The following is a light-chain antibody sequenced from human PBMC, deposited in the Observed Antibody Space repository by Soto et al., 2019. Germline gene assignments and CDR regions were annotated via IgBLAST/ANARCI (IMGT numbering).Light chain of an antibody. V-gene: IGKV1-27*01. Sequence: DNQLTQSPSTLPASVGDRVTITCRASQGITNYLACYLRKLGKVPDLLISSASTLQSGAPSRFSGCGSGTDFTPTVSSLQPEHVATYYCQGCNIAPSWTFGQGTKVDIK. CDR2: SAS. CDR1: QGITNY. CDR3: QGCNIAPSWT. J-gene: IGKJ1*01.